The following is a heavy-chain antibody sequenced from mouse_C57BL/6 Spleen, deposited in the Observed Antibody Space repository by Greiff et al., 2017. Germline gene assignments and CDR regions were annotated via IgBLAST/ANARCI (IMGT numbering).Heavy chain of an antibody. V-gene: IGHV1-52*01. J-gene: IGHJ4*01. CDR3: ARAGNTRGYAMDY. CDR1: GYTFTSYW. CDR2: IDPSDSET. Sequence: VQLQQPGAELVRPGSSVKLSCKASGYTFTSYWMHWVKQRPIQGLEWIVNIDPSDSETHYNQKFKDKATLTVDKSSSTAYMQLSSLTSEDSAVYYCARAGNTRGYAMDYWGQGTSVTVSS. D-gene: IGHD3-3*01.